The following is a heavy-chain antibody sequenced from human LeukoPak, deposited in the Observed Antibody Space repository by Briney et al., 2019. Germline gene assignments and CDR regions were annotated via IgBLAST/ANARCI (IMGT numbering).Heavy chain of an antibody. CDR2: ISGDGASI. CDR1: GFIFRSET. J-gene: IGHJ5*01. D-gene: IGHD2-15*01. V-gene: IGHV3-21*01. Sequence: GGSLRLSCAASGFIFRSETMVWVRQAPGKGLEWVSTISGDGASISYADSMKGRVTVSRDNGENSVFLHMNSLRVEDTAVYFCARDPLAAFSADATGWFDSWGQGTPVTVS. CDR3: ARDPLAAFSADATGWFDS.